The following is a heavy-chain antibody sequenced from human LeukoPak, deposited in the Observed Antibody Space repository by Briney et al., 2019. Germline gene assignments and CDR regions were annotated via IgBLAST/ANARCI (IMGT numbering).Heavy chain of an antibody. CDR3: ARGEGSTNYHY. CDR1: GGSFSGYY. CDR2: INHSGST. J-gene: IGHJ4*02. Sequence: PSETLSLTCAVYGGSFSGYYWSWIRQPPGKGLEWIGEINHSGSTNYNPSLKSRVTISVDTSKNQFSLKLSSVTAADTAVYYCARGEGSTNYHYWGQGTLVTVSS. V-gene: IGHV4-34*01. D-gene: IGHD2/OR15-2a*01.